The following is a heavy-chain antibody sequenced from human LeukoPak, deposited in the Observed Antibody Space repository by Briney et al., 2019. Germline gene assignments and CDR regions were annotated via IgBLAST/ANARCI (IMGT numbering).Heavy chain of an antibody. CDR3: TGRTLYGSGNIDAFDI. D-gene: IGHD3-10*01. CDR2: IRSKANNYAT. J-gene: IGHJ3*02. Sequence: PGGSLRLSCAASGFTFSGSAMHWVRQASGKGLEWVGRIRSKANNYATAYAASVKGRFTNSRDDSRNTAYLQMNSLKTEDTAVYYCTGRTLYGSGNIDAFDIWGQGTMVTVSS. CDR1: GFTFSGSA. V-gene: IGHV3-73*01.